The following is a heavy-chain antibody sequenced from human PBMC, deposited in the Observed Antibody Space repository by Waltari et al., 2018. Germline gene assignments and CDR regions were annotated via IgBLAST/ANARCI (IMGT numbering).Heavy chain of an antibody. J-gene: IGHJ6*03. Sequence: EVQLVESGGGLVKPGGSLRLSCAASGFTFSSYSMNWVRQAPGKGLEWVSSISSSSSYIYYADSVKGRFTISRDNAKNSLYLQMNSLRAEDTAVYYCARGIRSVALDYYYMDVWGKGTTVTISS. V-gene: IGHV3-21*01. CDR3: ARGIRSVALDYYYMDV. CDR1: GFTFSSYS. D-gene: IGHD2-15*01. CDR2: ISSSSSYI.